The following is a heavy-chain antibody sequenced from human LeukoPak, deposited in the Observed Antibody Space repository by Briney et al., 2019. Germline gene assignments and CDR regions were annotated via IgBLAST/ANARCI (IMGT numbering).Heavy chain of an antibody. CDR1: GGSISSSSYY. J-gene: IGHJ3*02. Sequence: PSETLSLTCTVSGGSISSSSYYWGWIRQPPGKGLEWIGSIYYSGSTYYNPSLKSRVTISVDTSKNQFSLKLSSVTAADTAVYYCARQYYYDSSGYWVGAFDIWGQGTMVTVSS. V-gene: IGHV4-39*01. CDR2: IYYSGST. CDR3: ARQYYYDSSGYWVGAFDI. D-gene: IGHD3-22*01.